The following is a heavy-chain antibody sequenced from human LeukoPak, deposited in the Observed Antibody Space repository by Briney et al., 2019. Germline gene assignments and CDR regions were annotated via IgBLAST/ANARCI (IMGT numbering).Heavy chain of an antibody. D-gene: IGHD1-26*01. CDR2: IYHSGST. V-gene: IGHV4-4*02. CDR3: ARDGGYNGSLDYFDY. CDR1: GGSISSSNW. Sequence: SETLSPTCAVSGGSISSSNWWIWVRQPPGKGLEWIGEIYHSGSTDYNPSLKSRVTISVDKSKNQFSLKLSSVTAADTAVYYCARDGGYNGSLDYFDYWGQGTLVTVSS. J-gene: IGHJ4*02.